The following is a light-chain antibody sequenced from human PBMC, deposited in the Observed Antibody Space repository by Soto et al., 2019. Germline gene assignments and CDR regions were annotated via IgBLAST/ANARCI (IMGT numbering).Light chain of an antibody. V-gene: IGLV2-14*01. CDR1: TSDVGAYNY. Sequence: QSVLTQPASVSGSPGQSITISCTGTTSDVGAYNYVSWYQQHPSRAPKLLIYEVSYRPSGVSNRFSGSKSGNTAYLTISGLEAEDEADYYCSSFTPITTWVFGGGTKLTVL. J-gene: IGLJ3*02. CDR2: EVS. CDR3: SSFTPITTWV.